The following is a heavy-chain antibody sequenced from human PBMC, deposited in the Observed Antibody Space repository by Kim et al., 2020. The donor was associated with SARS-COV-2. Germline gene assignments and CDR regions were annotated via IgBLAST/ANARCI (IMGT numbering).Heavy chain of an antibody. CDR3: VAKLGKYSSSQ. CDR1: GFTFSSYA. J-gene: IGHJ4*02. V-gene: IGHV3-23*01. CDR2: ISGSGGST. Sequence: GGSLRLSCAASGFTFSSYAMSWVRQAPGKGLEWVSVISGSGGSTYYADSVKGRFTISRDNSKNTLYLQMNSLRAEDTAVYYCVAKLGKYSSSQWGQGTLVTVSS. D-gene: IGHD6-13*01.